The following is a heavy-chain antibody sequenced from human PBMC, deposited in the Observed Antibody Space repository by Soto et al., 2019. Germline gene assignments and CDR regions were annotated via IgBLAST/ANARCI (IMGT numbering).Heavy chain of an antibody. CDR3: ARDSNELWFGELFHNSNWFDP. J-gene: IGHJ5*02. V-gene: IGHV1-2*02. Sequence: ASVKVSCKASGYTFTGYYMHWVRQAPGQGLEWMGWLNPNSGGTNYAQKFQGRVTMTRDTSISTAYMELSRLRSDDTAVYYCARDSNELWFGELFHNSNWFDPWGQGTLVTVSS. CDR1: GYTFTGYY. CDR2: LNPNSGGT. D-gene: IGHD3-10*01.